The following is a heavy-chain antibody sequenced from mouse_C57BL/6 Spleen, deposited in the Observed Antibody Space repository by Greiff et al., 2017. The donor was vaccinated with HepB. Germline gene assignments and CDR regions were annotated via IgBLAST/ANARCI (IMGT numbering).Heavy chain of an antibody. CDR3: ARAPYVYYAMDY. CDR2: IWSDGST. CDR1: GFSLTSYG. J-gene: IGHJ4*01. Sequence: VQLQQSGPGLVAPSQSLSITCTVSGFSLTSYGVHWVRQPPGKGLEWLVVIWSDGSTTYNSALKSRLSISKDNSKSQVFLIMNSLQTDDTAMYYCARAPYVYYAMDYWGQGTSVTVSS. V-gene: IGHV2-6*03.